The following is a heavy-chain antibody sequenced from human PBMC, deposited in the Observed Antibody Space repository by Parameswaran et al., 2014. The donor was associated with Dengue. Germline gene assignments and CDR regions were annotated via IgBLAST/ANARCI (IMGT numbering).Heavy chain of an antibody. V-gene: IGHV3-11*01. J-gene: IGHJ6*02. D-gene: IGHD6-19*01. CDR2: ISSSGSTI. Sequence: VRQAPGKGLEWVSYISSSGSTIYYADSVKGRFTISRDNAKNSLYLQMNSLRAEDTAVYYCARAGLDSSGWDYYYYGMDVWGQGTTVTVSS. CDR3: ARAGLDSSGWDYYYYGMDV.